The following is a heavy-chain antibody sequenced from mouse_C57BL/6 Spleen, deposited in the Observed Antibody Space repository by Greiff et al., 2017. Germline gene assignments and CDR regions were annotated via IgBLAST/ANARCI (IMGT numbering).Heavy chain of an antibody. D-gene: IGHD2-3*01. J-gene: IGHJ2*01. CDR1: GFTFSDYG. V-gene: IGHV5-17*01. CDR2: ISSGSSTI. Sequence: EVNVVESGGGLVKPGGSLKLSCAASGFTFSDYGMHWVRQAPEKGLEWVAYISSGSSTIYYADTVKGRFTISRDNAKNTLFLQMTSLRSEDTAMYYCAREGYDGYYGGYFDYWGQGTTLTVSS. CDR3: AREGYDGYYGGYFDY.